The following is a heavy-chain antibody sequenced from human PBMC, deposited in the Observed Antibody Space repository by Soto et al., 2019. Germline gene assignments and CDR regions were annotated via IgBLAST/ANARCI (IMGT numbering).Heavy chain of an antibody. J-gene: IGHJ1*01. D-gene: IGHD3-10*01. V-gene: IGHV3-33*01. Sequence: QVQLVESGGGVVQPGRALRLSCAASGVNFSSYGMHWVRLTSGKGLEWVAVIGYDGSNKYYTDSMKGRFTISRDKSKNTLSLQMNSTSAEDTAVYSCPRNGEMASAFKPWGKGTLVTVSS. CDR2: IGYDGSNK. CDR1: GVNFSSYG. CDR3: PRNGEMASAFKP.